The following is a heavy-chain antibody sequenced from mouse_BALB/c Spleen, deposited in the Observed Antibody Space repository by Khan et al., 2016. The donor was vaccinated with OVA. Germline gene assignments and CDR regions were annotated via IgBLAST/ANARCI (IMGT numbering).Heavy chain of an antibody. CDR2: ISSGGDYI. D-gene: IGHD1-1*01. CDR3: ARHNYGPFAY. V-gene: IGHV5-6*01. Sequence: EVELVESGGDLVKPGGSLKLSCAASGFTFSTYAMSWVRQTPDKRLEWVATISSGGDYIYYPDSVKGRFTISRDNANNTLYLQMSSLRSEDPAMYYCARHNYGPFAYWGQGTLVTVSA. J-gene: IGHJ3*01. CDR1: GFTFSTYA.